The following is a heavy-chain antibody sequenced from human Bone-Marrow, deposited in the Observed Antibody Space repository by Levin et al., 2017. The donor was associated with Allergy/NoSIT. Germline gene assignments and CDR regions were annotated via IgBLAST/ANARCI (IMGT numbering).Heavy chain of an antibody. CDR3: ARCRGYGYYYYYYMDV. J-gene: IGHJ6*03. Sequence: SETLSLTCTVSGGSISSGSYYWSWIRQPAGKGLEWIGRIYTSGSTNYNPSLKSRVTISVDTSKNQFSLKLSSVTAADTAVYYCARCRGYGYYYYYYMDVWGKGTTVTVSS. CDR2: IYTSGST. V-gene: IGHV4-61*02. D-gene: IGHD5-12*01. CDR1: GGSISSGSYY.